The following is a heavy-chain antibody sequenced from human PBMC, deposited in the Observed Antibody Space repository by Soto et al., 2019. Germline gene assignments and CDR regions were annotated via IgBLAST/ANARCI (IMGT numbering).Heavy chain of an antibody. CDR2: IYYSGST. D-gene: IGHD3-10*01. CDR3: ARENYYYGSGSYNWFDP. CDR1: GGSISSYY. J-gene: IGHJ5*02. Sequence: PSETLSLTCTVSGGSISSYYWSWIRQPPGKGLEWIGYIYYSGSTNYNPSLKSRVTISVDTSKNQFSLKLSSVTAADTAVYYCARENYYYGSGSYNWFDPWGQGTLVTVS. V-gene: IGHV4-59*12.